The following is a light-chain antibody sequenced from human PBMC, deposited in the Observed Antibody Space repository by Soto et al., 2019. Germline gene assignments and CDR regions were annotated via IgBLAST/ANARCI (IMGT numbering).Light chain of an antibody. CDR1: QSVYSS. V-gene: IGKV3-15*01. CDR3: QQYNNWPPWT. Sequence: ETVMTQSPATLSVSPGERATLSCRASQSVYSSLAWYQQKPGQAPRLLIYGASTRASGIPARFSGSGSGTEFTLTISRLQSEDFAVYYCQQYNNWPPWTSGQGTKV. J-gene: IGKJ1*01. CDR2: GAS.